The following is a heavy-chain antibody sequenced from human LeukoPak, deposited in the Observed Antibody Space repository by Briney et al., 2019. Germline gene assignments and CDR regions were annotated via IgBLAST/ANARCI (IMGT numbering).Heavy chain of an antibody. V-gene: IGHV4-59*01. CDR1: GDSITNYY. J-gene: IGHJ4*02. D-gene: IGHD3-10*01. CDR3: ASQSMVRGAFDY. CDR2: VHYSGST. Sequence: SETLSLTCIVSGDSITNYYWSWIRQPPGKGLEWIGCVHYSGSTNYNPSLKSRVTISIDTPKNQFSLKLSSVTAADTAVYYCASQSMVRGAFDYWGQGTLVTVSS.